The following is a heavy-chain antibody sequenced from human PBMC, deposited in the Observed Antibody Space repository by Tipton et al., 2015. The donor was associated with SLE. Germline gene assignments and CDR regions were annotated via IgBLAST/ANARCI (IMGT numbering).Heavy chain of an antibody. Sequence: TLSLTCAVYGGSFSGYHWSWIRQHPGKGLEWIGYIYYSGSTYYNPPLKSRVTISVDTSKNQFSLKLSSVTAADTAVYYCARGLSPRITMVRGVIDLWGQGTLVTVSS. CDR1: GGSFSGYH. CDR3: ARGLSPRITMVRGVIDL. V-gene: IGHV4-31*11. CDR2: IYYSGST. J-gene: IGHJ5*02. D-gene: IGHD3-10*01.